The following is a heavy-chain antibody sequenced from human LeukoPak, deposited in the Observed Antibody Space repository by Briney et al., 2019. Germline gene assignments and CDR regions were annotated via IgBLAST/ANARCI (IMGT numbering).Heavy chain of an antibody. Sequence: PGGSLRLSCAASGFTFSSYVMSWVRQAPGKGLEWVSTISGSGGNTYYADSVKGRFTISRDNSKNTLYLQMNSLRAEDTAIYYCASGQGLHLGSMDVWGQGTTVTVSS. CDR2: ISGSGGNT. V-gene: IGHV3-23*01. J-gene: IGHJ6*02. CDR3: ASGQGLHLGSMDV. D-gene: IGHD1-26*01. CDR1: GFTFSSYV.